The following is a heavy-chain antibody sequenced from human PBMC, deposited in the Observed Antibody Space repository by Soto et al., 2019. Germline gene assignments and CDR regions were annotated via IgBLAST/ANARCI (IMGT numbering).Heavy chain of an antibody. CDR1: GYTFTSYA. D-gene: IGHD3-9*01. Sequence: ASVKVSCKASGYTFTSYAMHWVRQAPGQRLEWMGWINAGNGNTKYSQKSQGRVTITRDTSASTAYMELSILRSEDTAVYYCAREQYYDFLTGFSYGMDVWGQGTTVTVSS. CDR3: AREQYYDFLTGFSYGMDV. J-gene: IGHJ6*02. CDR2: INAGNGNT. V-gene: IGHV1-3*01.